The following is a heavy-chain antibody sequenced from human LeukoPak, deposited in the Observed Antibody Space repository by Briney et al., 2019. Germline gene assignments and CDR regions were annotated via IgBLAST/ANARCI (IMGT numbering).Heavy chain of an antibody. CDR2: IYYSGST. J-gene: IGHJ6*02. Sequence: SENLSLTCTVSGGSISSYYWSWTAQPPGKGLEWIRYIYYSGSTNYNPSLKSRVTISVDTSKNQFSLKLSSVTDADAAVYYCARDSVVRSKKGYYYYGMDVWGQGTTVTVSS. V-gene: IGHV4-59*01. D-gene: IGHD2-15*01. CDR3: ARDSVVRSKKGYYYYGMDV. CDR1: GGSISSYY.